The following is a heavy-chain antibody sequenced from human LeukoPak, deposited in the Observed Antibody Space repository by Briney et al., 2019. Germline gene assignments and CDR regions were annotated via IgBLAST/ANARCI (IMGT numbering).Heavy chain of an antibody. J-gene: IGHJ4*02. D-gene: IGHD5-18*01. Sequence: PGGSLRLSCAASGFTFSSYSMNWVRQAPGKGLEWVSSISSSSSYIYYADSVKGRFTISRDNAKNSLYLQMNSLRDEDTAVYYCARDLYSYGRFDYWGQGTLSPSPQ. V-gene: IGHV3-21*04. CDR3: ARDLYSYGRFDY. CDR2: ISSSSSYI. CDR1: GFTFSSYS.